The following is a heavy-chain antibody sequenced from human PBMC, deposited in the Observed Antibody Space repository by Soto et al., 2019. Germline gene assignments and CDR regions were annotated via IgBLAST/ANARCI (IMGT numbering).Heavy chain of an antibody. CDR2: INHSGST. J-gene: IGHJ4*02. Sequence: SETLSLTCAVYGGSFSGYYWSWIRQPPGKGLEWIGEINHSGSTNYNPSLKSRVTISVDTSKNQFSLKLSSVTAADTAVYYCARVQNYYDSSGYDYWGQGTLVTVS. CDR3: ARVQNYYDSSGYDY. V-gene: IGHV4-34*01. CDR1: GGSFSGYY. D-gene: IGHD3-22*01.